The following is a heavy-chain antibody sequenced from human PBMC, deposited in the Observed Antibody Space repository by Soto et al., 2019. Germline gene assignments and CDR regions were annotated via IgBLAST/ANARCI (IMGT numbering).Heavy chain of an antibody. D-gene: IGHD2-15*01. Sequence: QVQLVESGGGVVQPGRSLRLSCAASGFTFSIYAMHWVRQAPGKGLEWVAVISYDGARKAYANSVKGPFTIPRDTPKKPLFLQINSLRIEDTAAYDCSRGDREGTAVVIGARPGEYGMDVWGRGTTVTVSS. CDR3: SRGDREGTAVVIGARPGEYGMDV. CDR2: ISYDGARK. J-gene: IGHJ6*02. V-gene: IGHV3-30-3*01. CDR1: GFTFSIYA.